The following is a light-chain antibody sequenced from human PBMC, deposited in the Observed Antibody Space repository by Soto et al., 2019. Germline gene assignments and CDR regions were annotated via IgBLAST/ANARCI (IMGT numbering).Light chain of an antibody. J-gene: IGLJ1*01. CDR2: GNT. CDR3: QSYDSSLSGYV. CDR1: SSNIGAGDD. Sequence: QSVLTQPPSVSGAPGQRVTISCTGSSSNIGAGDDVHWYQQLPRTAPKLLIYGNTNRPSGVPDRFSGSKSGTSASLAITGLQAEDEADYYCQSYDSSLSGYVFGTGTKVTVL. V-gene: IGLV1-40*01.